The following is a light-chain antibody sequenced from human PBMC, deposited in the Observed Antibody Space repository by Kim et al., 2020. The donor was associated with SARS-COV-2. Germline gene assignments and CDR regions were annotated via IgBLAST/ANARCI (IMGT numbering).Light chain of an antibody. CDR2: DVG. CDR3: SSYTGSSALV. J-gene: IGLJ1*01. CDR1: SSDVGGYNY. V-gene: IGLV2-14*03. Sequence: QSALTQPASVSGSPGQSITISCTGTSSDVGGYNYVSWYQQHPGKAPKLIIYDVGNRPSGVSHRFSGSKSGNTASLTISGLQAEDGADYYCSSYTGSSALVFGTGTKVTVL.